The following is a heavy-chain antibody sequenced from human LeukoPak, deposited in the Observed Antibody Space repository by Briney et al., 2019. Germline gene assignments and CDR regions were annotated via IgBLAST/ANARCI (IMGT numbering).Heavy chain of an antibody. D-gene: IGHD3-22*01. CDR2: ISSSGSTI. J-gene: IGHJ4*02. CDR1: GFTFSDYY. CDR3: AREDYYYDSSGYTYYFDY. V-gene: IGHV3-11*04. Sequence: PGGSLRLSCAASGFTFSDYYMSWIRQAPGKGLEWVSYISSSGSTIYYADSVKGRFTISRDNAKNSLYLQMNSLRAEDTAVYYCAREDYYYDSSGYTYYFDYWGQGTLVTVSS.